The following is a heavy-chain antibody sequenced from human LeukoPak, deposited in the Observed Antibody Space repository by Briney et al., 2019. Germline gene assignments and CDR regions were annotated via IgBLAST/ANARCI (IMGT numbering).Heavy chain of an antibody. CDR3: AKPKAPEGIAAAGTLFDY. D-gene: IGHD6-13*01. J-gene: IGHJ4*02. CDR1: GFTFSSYA. V-gene: IGHV3-23*01. CDR2: ISGSGGST. Sequence: PGGSLRLSCAASGFTFSSYAMSWVRQAPGKGLEWVSAISGSGGSTYYADSVKGRFTISRDNSKNTLYLQMNSLRAEDTAVYYCAKPKAPEGIAAAGTLFDYWGQGTLVTVSS.